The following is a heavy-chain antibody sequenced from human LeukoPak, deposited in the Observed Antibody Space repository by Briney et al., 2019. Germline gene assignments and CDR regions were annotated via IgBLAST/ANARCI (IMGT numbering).Heavy chain of an antibody. CDR3: AIGSYPCQY. CDR1: SGSIGSYY. D-gene: IGHD3-10*01. Sequence: SETLSLTCSVSSGSIGSYYWSWIRQPPGKGLEWIALIHDSGSTNYHPSLKSRVTLPLDTSKNRLSLKLSSVTAADTAVYYCAIGSYPCQYWGQGTLVTVSS. CDR2: IHDSGST. J-gene: IGHJ4*02. V-gene: IGHV4-59*08.